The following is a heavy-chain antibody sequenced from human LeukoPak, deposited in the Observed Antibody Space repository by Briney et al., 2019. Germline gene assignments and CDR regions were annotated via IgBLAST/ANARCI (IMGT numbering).Heavy chain of an antibody. D-gene: IGHD4-23*01. CDR2: IYYSGST. J-gene: IGHJ3*02. Sequence: TSETLSLTCTVSGGSISSHYWNWIRQPPGKGLEWIGYIYYSGSTNYNPSLKSRVTISVGTSKNQFSLKLSSVTAADTAVYYCARETTVVTPGRSDVFDIWGQGTMVTVSS. CDR1: GGSISSHY. CDR3: ARETTVVTPGRSDVFDI. V-gene: IGHV4-59*11.